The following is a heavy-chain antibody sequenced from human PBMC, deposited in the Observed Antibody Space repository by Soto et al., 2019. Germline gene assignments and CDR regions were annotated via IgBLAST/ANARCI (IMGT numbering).Heavy chain of an antibody. V-gene: IGHV1-46*01. CDR3: AIDSDLAVAGTGFDY. CDR1: GYTFTSYY. J-gene: IGHJ4*02. Sequence: QVQLVQSGAEVKKPGASLRVSCKASGYTFTSYYIHWVRQAPGQGLEWMGIINPNDDDTTYAQKFQARVTMATDTSSVTVYMELRSLRSSDAALYLWAIDSDLAVAGTGFDYWDQGTRVTVSS. CDR2: INPNDDDT. D-gene: IGHD6-19*01.